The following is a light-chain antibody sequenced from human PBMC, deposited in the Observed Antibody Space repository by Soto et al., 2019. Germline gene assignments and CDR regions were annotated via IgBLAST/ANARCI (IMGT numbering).Light chain of an antibody. Sequence: EIVLTQSPGTLSLSPGERATLSCRASETVAGSYLAWYQQKPGQAPRLLIHGASTRATGIADRFSGSGSGTDFTLTISRLEPEDFAVYYCKQYGSSGKFGQGTKVDIK. V-gene: IGKV3-20*01. CDR2: GAS. CDR1: ETVAGSY. CDR3: KQYGSSGK. J-gene: IGKJ1*01.